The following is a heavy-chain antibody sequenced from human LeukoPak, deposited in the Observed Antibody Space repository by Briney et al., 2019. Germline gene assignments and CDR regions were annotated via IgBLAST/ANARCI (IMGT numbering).Heavy chain of an antibody. D-gene: IGHD3-10*01. J-gene: IGHJ3*02. CDR3: ARDRITDDAFDI. CDR1: GFTFDDYA. V-gene: IGHV3-9*01. CDR2: INWNSDDI. Sequence: GGSLRLSCAASGFTFDDYAMHWVRQAPGQGLEWVSAINWNSDDIHYADSVKGRFTISRDNSKNMLYLQMNSLRAEDTAVYYCARDRITDDAFDIWGQGTMVTVSS.